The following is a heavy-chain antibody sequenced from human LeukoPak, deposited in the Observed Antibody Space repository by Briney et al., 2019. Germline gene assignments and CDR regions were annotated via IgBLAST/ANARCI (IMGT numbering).Heavy chain of an antibody. CDR3: TRGDSDGDRPFDS. CDR2: IRSKGYGGAT. Sequence: GGSLRLSCSASGFTFEDYAMSWVRQAPGKGLEWIGFIRSKGYGGATEYAPSVTGRFTISRDDSTFIVYLQLNSLRSDDTAVYYCTRGDSDGDRPFDSWGQGTLVTVSS. CDR1: GFTFEDYA. V-gene: IGHV3-49*04. D-gene: IGHD4-17*01. J-gene: IGHJ4*02.